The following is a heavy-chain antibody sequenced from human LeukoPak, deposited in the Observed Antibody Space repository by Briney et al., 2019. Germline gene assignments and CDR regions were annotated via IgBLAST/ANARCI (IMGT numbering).Heavy chain of an antibody. CDR1: GGFFSGYY. CDR2: INHSGST. CDR3: ARGGVWLRFSFDY. Sequence: SETLSLTCAVYGGFFSGYYWSWIRQPPGKGLEWIGEINHSGSTNYNPSLKSRVTISVDTSKNHFSLKLSSVTAADTAVYYCARGGVWLRFSFDYWGQGTLVTVSS. J-gene: IGHJ4*02. V-gene: IGHV4-34*01. D-gene: IGHD5-12*01.